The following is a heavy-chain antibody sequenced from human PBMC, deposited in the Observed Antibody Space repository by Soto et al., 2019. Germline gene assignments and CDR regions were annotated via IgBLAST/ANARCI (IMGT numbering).Heavy chain of an antibody. V-gene: IGHV1-2*02. CDR2: INPNTGVT. Sequence: QVQLVQSGAEVKKPGASVSVSCKASGYSFTAYYIHWVRQAPGQGLEWLGWINPNTGVTNYAQKFQGTVTVTTATCINLFYIEVYRLRTADAAVYYLPRARWTGTSDAFETWGQGAMVSVAS. CDR3: PRARWTGTSDAFET. J-gene: IGHJ3*02. D-gene: IGHD1-7*01. CDR1: GYSFTAYY.